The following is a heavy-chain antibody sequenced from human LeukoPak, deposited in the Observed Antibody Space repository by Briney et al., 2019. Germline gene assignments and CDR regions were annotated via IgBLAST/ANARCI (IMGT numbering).Heavy chain of an antibody. Sequence: ASVKVSCKASGYTFTGYYMHWVRQAPGQGLECMGWINPNSGGTNYAQRFQGRVTMTRDTSISTAYMELSRLRSDDTAVYYCAREEPVAATGPDYWGQGTLVTVSS. J-gene: IGHJ4*02. CDR3: AREEPVAATGPDY. D-gene: IGHD6-19*01. V-gene: IGHV1-2*02. CDR1: GYTFTGYY. CDR2: INPNSGGT.